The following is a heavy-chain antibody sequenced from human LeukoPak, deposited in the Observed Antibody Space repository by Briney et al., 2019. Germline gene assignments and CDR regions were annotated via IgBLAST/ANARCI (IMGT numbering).Heavy chain of an antibody. CDR1: GFTFSSYA. V-gene: IGHV3-23*01. CDR3: AKDSSPNRYCGGDCYFY. J-gene: IGHJ4*02. Sequence: GGSLRLSCAASGFTFSSYAMSWVRQAPGKGLEWVSAISGSGGSTYYADSVKGRFTISRDNSKNTLYLQMNSLRAEDTAVYYCAKDSSPNRYCGGDCYFYWGQGTLVTVSS. CDR2: ISGSGGST. D-gene: IGHD2-21*01.